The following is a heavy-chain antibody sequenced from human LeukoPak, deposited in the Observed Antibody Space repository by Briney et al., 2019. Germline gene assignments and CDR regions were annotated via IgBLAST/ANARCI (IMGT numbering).Heavy chain of an antibody. J-gene: IGHJ4*02. V-gene: IGHV3-7*01. Sequence: VGSLRLSCAASGFTFSSYSMNWVRQAPGKGLEWVATMRQDGGEIYYVDSVRGRFTISRDNAKNSLYLQMNSLRAEDTAMYYCARIMDLLGVHFDFWGQGTLVTVSS. CDR1: GFTFSSYS. CDR3: ARIMDLLGVHFDF. D-gene: IGHD2-8*01. CDR2: MRQDGGEI.